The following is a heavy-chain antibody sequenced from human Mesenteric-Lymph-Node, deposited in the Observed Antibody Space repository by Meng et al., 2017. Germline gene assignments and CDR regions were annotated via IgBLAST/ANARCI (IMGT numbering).Heavy chain of an antibody. CDR3: ARDSPIQLSGSGMDV. D-gene: IGHD5-18*01. Sequence: GGSLRLSCAVSGGSISSSNWWSWVRQPPGKGLEWVSSISSSSSYIYYADSVKGRFTISRDNAKNSLYLQMNSLRAEDTAVYYCARDSPIQLSGSGMDVWGQGTTVTVSS. J-gene: IGHJ6*02. CDR2: ISSSSSYI. CDR1: GGSISSSN. V-gene: IGHV3-21*01.